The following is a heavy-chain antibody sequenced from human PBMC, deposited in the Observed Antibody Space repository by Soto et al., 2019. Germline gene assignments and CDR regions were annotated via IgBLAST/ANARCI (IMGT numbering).Heavy chain of an antibody. D-gene: IGHD4-17*01. CDR1: GGTFSSYA. Sequence: GASVKVSCKASGGTFSSYAISWVRQAPGQGLEWMGGIIPIFGTANYAQKFQGRVTITADESTGTAYMELSSLRSEDTAVYYCARGARTTVTVFDYWGQGTLVTVSS. CDR2: IIPIFGTA. V-gene: IGHV1-69*13. CDR3: ARGARTTVTVFDY. J-gene: IGHJ4*02.